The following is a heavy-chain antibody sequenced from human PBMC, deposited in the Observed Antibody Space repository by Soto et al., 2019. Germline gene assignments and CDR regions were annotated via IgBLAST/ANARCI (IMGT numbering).Heavy chain of an antibody. J-gene: IGHJ3*02. Sequence: LSLTCTVCGGSISSYYWSWIRRPPGKGLEWIGYIYYSGSTNYNPSLKSRVTISVDTSKNQFSLKLSSVTAADTAVNYCAREKLEEAGAFDIWRQGTMVTVSS. CDR1: GGSISSYY. CDR2: IYYSGST. D-gene: IGHD3-3*01. V-gene: IGHV4-59*01. CDR3: AREKLEEAGAFDI.